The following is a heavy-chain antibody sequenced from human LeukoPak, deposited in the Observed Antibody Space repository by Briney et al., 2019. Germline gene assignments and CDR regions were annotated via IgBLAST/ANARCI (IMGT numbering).Heavy chain of an antibody. V-gene: IGHV3-48*02. Sequence: GGSLRLSCAASGFIFSTYNMNWVRQAPGKGLEWISYISRGTNSAYYADSVKGRFVISRDSVKNLLYLQMNSLGDDDTAVYYCAAGLPAATAVNWFDPWGQGTLVTVSS. D-gene: IGHD6-13*01. CDR2: ISRGTNSA. CDR3: AAGLPAATAVNWFDP. J-gene: IGHJ5*02. CDR1: GFIFSTYN.